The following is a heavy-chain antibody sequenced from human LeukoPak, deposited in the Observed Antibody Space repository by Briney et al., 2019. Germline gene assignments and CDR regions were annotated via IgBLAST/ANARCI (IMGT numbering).Heavy chain of an antibody. J-gene: IGHJ4*02. CDR1: GGSFSGYY. CDR2: INHSGST. Sequence: PSETLSLTCAVYGGSFSGYYWSWIRQPPGKGLEWIGEINHSGSTNYNPSLKSRVTISVDTSKNQFSLKLSSVTAADTAVYYCARGLSPQPYVWGSYRRAYYFDYWGQGTLVTVSS. CDR3: ARGLSPQPYVWGSYRRAYYFDY. V-gene: IGHV4-34*01. D-gene: IGHD3-16*02.